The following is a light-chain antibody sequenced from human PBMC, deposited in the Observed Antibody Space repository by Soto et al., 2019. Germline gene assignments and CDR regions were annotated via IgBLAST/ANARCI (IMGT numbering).Light chain of an antibody. CDR3: QQRSNWPPEGT. Sequence: EIVLTQSPGTLSLSPGERATLSCRASQSVSSSYLAWYQQKPGQAPRLLIYGASSRATGIPDRFSGSGSGTDFILTISSLEPEDFAVYYCQQRSNWPPEGTFGQGTKVDIK. J-gene: IGKJ1*01. V-gene: IGKV3D-20*02. CDR1: QSVSSSY. CDR2: GAS.